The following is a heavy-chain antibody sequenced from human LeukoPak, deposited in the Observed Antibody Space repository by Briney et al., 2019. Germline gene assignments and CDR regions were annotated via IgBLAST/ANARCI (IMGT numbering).Heavy chain of an antibody. Sequence: ASVKASCKASGYTFTSYDINWVRQATGQGLEWMGWMNPNSGNTGYAQKFQGRVTMTRNTSISTAYMELSSLRAEDTAVYYCARVSPPGSSWKYYFDYWGQGTLVTVSS. V-gene: IGHV1-8*01. CDR3: ARVSPPGSSWKYYFDY. CDR2: MNPNSGNT. D-gene: IGHD6-13*01. J-gene: IGHJ4*02. CDR1: GYTFTSYD.